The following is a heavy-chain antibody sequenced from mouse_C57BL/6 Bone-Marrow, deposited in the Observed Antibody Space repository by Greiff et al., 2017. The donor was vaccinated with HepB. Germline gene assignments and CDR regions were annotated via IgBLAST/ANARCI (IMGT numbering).Heavy chain of an antibody. CDR2: ILPGSGST. Sequence: VQLVESGAELMKPGASVKISRKATGYTFSNSWIEWINQRPGHGLEWIGEILPGSGSTNYNEKFLGKASFTADTSSNTAYMQLSSLTSDDSAVYYCARRSLLRGYFDCWGQGTTLTVSS. D-gene: IGHD1-1*01. J-gene: IGHJ2*01. V-gene: IGHV1-9*01. CDR1: GYTFSNSW. CDR3: ARRSLLRGYFDC.